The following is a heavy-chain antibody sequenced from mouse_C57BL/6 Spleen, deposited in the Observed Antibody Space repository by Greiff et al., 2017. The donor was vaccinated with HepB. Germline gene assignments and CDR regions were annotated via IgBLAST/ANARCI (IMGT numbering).Heavy chain of an antibody. Sequence: QVQLQQSGAELVRPGASVKLSCKASGYTFTDYYINWVQQRPGQGLEWIARIYPGSGNTYYNEKFKGKATLTAEKSSSNAYMQLSSLTSEDSAVYFCAREEVYGSSYLDWYFDVWGKGTTVTVSS. CDR1: GYTFTDYY. CDR2: IYPGSGNT. J-gene: IGHJ1*03. V-gene: IGHV1-76*01. D-gene: IGHD1-1*01. CDR3: AREEVYGSSYLDWYFDV.